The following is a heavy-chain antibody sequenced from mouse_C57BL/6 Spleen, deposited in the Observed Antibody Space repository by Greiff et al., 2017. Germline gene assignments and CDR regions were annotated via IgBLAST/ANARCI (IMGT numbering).Heavy chain of an antibody. J-gene: IGHJ2*01. CDR2: INPSTGGT. V-gene: IGHV1-42*01. D-gene: IGHD1-1*01. CDR1: GYSFTGYY. CDR3: ARGYYYGSSYEDY. Sequence: VQLQQSGPELVKPGASVKISCKASGYSFTGYYMNWVKQSPEKSLEWIGEINPSTGGTTYNQKFKAKATLTVDKSSSTAYMQLKSLTSEDSAVYDCARGYYYGSSYEDYWGQGTTLTVSS.